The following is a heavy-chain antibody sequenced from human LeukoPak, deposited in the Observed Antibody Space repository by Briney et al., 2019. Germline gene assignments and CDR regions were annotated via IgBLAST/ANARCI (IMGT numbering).Heavy chain of an antibody. CDR2: ISGSGGST. D-gene: IGHD3-10*01. CDR3: ASPQRGSGSYYSDY. Sequence: GGSLRLSCAASGFTFSSYAMSWVRQAPGKGLEWVSAISGSGGSTYYADSVKGRFTISRDNSKNTLYLQMNSLRPDDTAVYYCASPQRGSGSYYSDYWGQGTLITVSS. CDR1: GFTFSSYA. J-gene: IGHJ4*02. V-gene: IGHV3-23*01.